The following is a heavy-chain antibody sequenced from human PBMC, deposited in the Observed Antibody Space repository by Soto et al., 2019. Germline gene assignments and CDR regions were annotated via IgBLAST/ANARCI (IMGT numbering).Heavy chain of an antibody. J-gene: IGHJ6*03. CDR1: GYTFTSYG. V-gene: IGHV1-18*01. CDR3: ARGPYCTNGVCTKPPSDYYMDV. D-gene: IGHD2-8*01. Sequence: ASVKVSCKASGYTFTSYGISWVRQAPGQGLEWMGWNSAYNGNTNYAQKLQGRVTMTTDTSTSTAYMELRSLRSDDTAVYYCARGPYCTNGVCTKPPSDYYMDVWGKGTTVTVSS. CDR2: NSAYNGNT.